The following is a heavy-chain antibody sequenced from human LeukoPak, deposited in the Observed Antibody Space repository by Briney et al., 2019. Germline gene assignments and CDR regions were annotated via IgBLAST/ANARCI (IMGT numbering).Heavy chain of an antibody. Sequence: GGSLRLSCAASGFTFSSYAMSWIRQAPGKGLEWVSAIRDSGSSTHYADSVKGRFTTSRDNFKNTLYLQMNSLRVEDTAIYYCAKDVRRCNGACTWGQGTLVTVSS. J-gene: IGHJ5*02. CDR2: IRDSGSST. V-gene: IGHV3-23*01. CDR3: AKDVRRCNGACT. D-gene: IGHD2-8*01. CDR1: GFTFSSYA.